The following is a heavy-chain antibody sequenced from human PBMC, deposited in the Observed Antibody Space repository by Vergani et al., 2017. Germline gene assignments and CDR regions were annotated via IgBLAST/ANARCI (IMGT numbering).Heavy chain of an antibody. J-gene: IGHJ4*02. CDR2: ISSSSSYI. Sequence: EVQLVESGGGLVKPGGSLRLSCAASGFTFSSYSMNWVRRAPGKGLEWVSSISSSSSYIYYADSVKGRFTISRDNAKNSLYLQMTSLRAEDTAVYYCARGWELLQGGEDYWGQGTLVTVSS. V-gene: IGHV3-21*01. D-gene: IGHD1-26*01. CDR3: ARGWELLQGGEDY. CDR1: GFTFSSYS.